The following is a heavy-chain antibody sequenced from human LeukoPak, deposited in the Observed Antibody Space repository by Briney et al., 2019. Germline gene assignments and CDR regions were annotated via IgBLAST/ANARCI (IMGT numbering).Heavy chain of an antibody. CDR3: ARDYYQLGAFDI. CDR2: IYYSGST. Sequence: SETLSLTCTVSGGSISSGGYYWSWIRQHPGKGLEWIGCIYYSGSTYYNPSLKSRVTISVDTSKNQFSLKLSSVTAADTAVYYCARDYYQLGAFDIWGQGTMVTVSS. V-gene: IGHV4-31*03. D-gene: IGHD3-22*01. CDR1: GGSISSGGYY. J-gene: IGHJ3*02.